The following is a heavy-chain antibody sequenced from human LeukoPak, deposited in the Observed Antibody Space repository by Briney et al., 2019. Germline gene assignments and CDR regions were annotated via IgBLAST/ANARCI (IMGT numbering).Heavy chain of an antibody. CDR1: GYTFTSYY. D-gene: IGHD2-2*01. Sequence: ASVKVSCKASGYTFTSYYMHWVRQAPGQGLEWTGIINPSGGSTSYAQKFQGRVTMTRDTSTSTVYMELSSLRSEDTAVYYCARSVPAYNWFDPWGQGTLVTVSS. V-gene: IGHV1-46*01. CDR3: ARSVPAYNWFDP. J-gene: IGHJ5*02. CDR2: INPSGGST.